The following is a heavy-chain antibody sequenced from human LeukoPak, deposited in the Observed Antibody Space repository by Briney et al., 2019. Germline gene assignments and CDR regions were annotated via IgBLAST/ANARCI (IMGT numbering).Heavy chain of an antibody. V-gene: IGHV1-2*02. CDR3: ISEVSLAY. CDR2: INPNSGGT. Sequence: ASVKVSCKAYRYTFTGYNMHWVRQAPGQGLEWMGWINPNSGGTNYAQKFQGRVTMTRVTSLNTAYMELSSLRSEDTAAYYCISEVSLAYWGQGTLVTVSS. CDR1: RYTFTGYN. D-gene: IGHD1-26*01. J-gene: IGHJ4*02.